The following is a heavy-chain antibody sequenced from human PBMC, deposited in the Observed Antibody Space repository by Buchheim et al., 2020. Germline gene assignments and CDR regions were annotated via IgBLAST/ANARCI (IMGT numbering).Heavy chain of an antibody. D-gene: IGHD5-24*01. CDR2: IFYDGSNK. Sequence: QVQLVESGGGVVQPGRSLRLSCAASGFTFSNYGMHWVRQAPGKGLEWVAIIFYDGSNKYYADSVKGRFTISRDNSKNTLYLQMNSLRSEDTAVYFCAKGIKGGYNYYGMDVWGQGTT. CDR1: GFTFSNYG. V-gene: IGHV3-30*18. J-gene: IGHJ6*02. CDR3: AKGIKGGYNYYGMDV.